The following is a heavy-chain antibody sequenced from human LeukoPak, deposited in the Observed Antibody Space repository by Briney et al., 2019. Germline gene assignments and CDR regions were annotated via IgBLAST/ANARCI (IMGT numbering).Heavy chain of an antibody. D-gene: IGHD5/OR15-5a*01. J-gene: IGHJ4*02. CDR1: GGSISRYY. V-gene: IGHV4-4*09. CDR2: IYSSGTI. CDR3: ARVSSFDY. Sequence: ASETLSFTCTVSGGSISRYYWSWIRQPPGKGLEWMGYIYSSGTINYNPSLKSRVTISVDTSKNQFSLKLSSVTAADTAVYYCARVSSFDYSGQETLVTVSS.